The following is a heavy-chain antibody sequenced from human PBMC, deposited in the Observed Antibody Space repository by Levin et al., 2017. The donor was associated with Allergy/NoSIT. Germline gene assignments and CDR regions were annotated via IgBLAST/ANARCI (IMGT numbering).Heavy chain of an antibody. CDR1: GFTFSSYA. CDR3: AKDLGYSSTWGDYMDV. J-gene: IGHJ6*03. CDR2: ISGSGGSR. D-gene: IGHD6-13*01. V-gene: IGHV3-23*01. Sequence: GESLKISCAASGFTFSSYAMSWVRQAPGKGLEWVSTISGSGGSRYYADSVKGRFILSRDNSKNTLYLQMVSLRAEDTAVYYCAKDLGYSSTWGDYMDVWGNGTTVTVSS.